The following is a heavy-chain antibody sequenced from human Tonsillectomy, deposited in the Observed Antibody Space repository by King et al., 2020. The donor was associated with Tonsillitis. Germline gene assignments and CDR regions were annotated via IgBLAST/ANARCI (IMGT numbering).Heavy chain of an antibody. CDR2: IQYDGSNK. V-gene: IGHV3-30*02. CDR3: AKGGCSGGSCYYFDY. CDR1: GFTFSTYG. J-gene: IGHJ4*02. D-gene: IGHD2-15*01. Sequence: VQLVESGGGVVQPGGSLRVSCAASGFTFSTYGMHWVRQAPGKGLEWVAIIQYDGSNKYYADSVKGRFTISRDNSENTLYLQMNSLRAEDTAVYYCAKGGCSGGSCYYFDYWGQGTLVTVSS.